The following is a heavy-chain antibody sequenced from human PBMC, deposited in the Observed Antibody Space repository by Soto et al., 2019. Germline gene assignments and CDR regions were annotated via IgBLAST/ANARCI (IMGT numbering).Heavy chain of an antibody. Sequence: GESLKISCKGSGYSFTSYWIGWVRQMPGKGLEWMGIIYPGDSDTRYSPSFQGQVTISADKSISPAYLQWSSLKASDTAMYYCARHGGYIVATRDDAFDIWGQGTMVTVSS. CDR3: ARHGGYIVATRDDAFDI. CDR2: IYPGDSDT. CDR1: GYSFTSYW. V-gene: IGHV5-51*01. J-gene: IGHJ3*02. D-gene: IGHD5-12*01.